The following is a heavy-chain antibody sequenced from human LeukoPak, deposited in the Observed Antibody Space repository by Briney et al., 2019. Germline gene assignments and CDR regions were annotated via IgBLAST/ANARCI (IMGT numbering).Heavy chain of an antibody. CDR1: GFTFSRYA. CDR3: AKGWETYSSGWYRLDY. J-gene: IGHJ4*02. Sequence: GGSLRLSCAASGFTFSRYAMSWVRQAPGKGLEWGSGISGSGVSTYYADSVKGRFTISRDNSKNTLNLQMNSLRAEDTAVYYCAKGWETYSSGWYRLDYWGQGTLVTVSS. D-gene: IGHD6-19*01. CDR2: ISGSGVST. V-gene: IGHV3-23*01.